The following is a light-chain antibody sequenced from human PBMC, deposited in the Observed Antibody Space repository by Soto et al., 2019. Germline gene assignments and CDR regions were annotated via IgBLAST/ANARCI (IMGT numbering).Light chain of an antibody. CDR1: QTITYNF. CDR2: DAS. Sequence: IVLTQSPGTLSLSPGEVATLSCGASQTITYNFLAWYQQKPGLAPRLLVYDASNRATGIPDRFSGSGSGTDFTLTISTLEPADFAVYYCQHYGDSSSTFGGGTRVEI. J-gene: IGKJ4*01. CDR3: QHYGDSSST. V-gene: IGKV3D-20*01.